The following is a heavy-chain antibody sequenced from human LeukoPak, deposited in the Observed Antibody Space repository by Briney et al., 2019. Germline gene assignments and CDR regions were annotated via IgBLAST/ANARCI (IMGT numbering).Heavy chain of an antibody. Sequence: NPGGSLRLSCAASGFTFNDDYMNWIRQAPGRGLEWLSYISGGSTFTKYADSVKGRFTISRDNAKNSLYLQMDSLRAEGTAVYYCARRGYSAYGNAFDIWGQGTMVTVSS. CDR3: ARRGYSAYGNAFDI. CDR1: GFTFNDDY. CDR2: ISGGSTFT. D-gene: IGHD5-12*01. J-gene: IGHJ3*02. V-gene: IGHV3-11*03.